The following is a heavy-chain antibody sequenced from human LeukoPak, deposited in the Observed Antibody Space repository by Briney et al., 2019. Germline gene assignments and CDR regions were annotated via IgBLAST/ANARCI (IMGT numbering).Heavy chain of an antibody. CDR2: ISSSSSYI. CDR3: ARENNWEVVTAIDY. CDR1: GFTFSSYS. D-gene: IGHD2-21*02. J-gene: IGHJ4*02. Sequence: RAGGSLRLSCAASGFTFSSYSMNWVRQAPGKGLEWVSSISSSSSYIYYADSVKGRFTISRDNAKNSLYLQMNSLRAEDTAVYYCARENNWEVVTAIDYLGQGTLVTVSS. V-gene: IGHV3-21*01.